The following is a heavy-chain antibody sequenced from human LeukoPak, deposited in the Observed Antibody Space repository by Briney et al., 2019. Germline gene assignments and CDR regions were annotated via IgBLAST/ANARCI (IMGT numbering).Heavy chain of an antibody. CDR3: AHLGEDGKEYYLDY. J-gene: IGHJ4*02. V-gene: IGHV2-5*02. Sequence: GPTLVNPTHTLTLTCTFSGFSLSTSGVGVGWIRRPPDKALEWLALIYWDDDKRYSPSLKSRLTITKDSTKNHVVLTMPNMDPVDTATYYCAHLGEDGKEYYLDYWGQGTLVTVSS. CDR2: IYWDDDK. D-gene: IGHD4-23*01. CDR1: GFSLSTSGVG.